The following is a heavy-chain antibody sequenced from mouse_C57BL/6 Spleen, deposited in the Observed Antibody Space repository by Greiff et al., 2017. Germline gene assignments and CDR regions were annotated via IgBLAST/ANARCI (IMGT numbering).Heavy chain of an antibody. CDR1: GYTFTSYG. D-gene: IGHD1-1*01. Sequence: VKLQQSGAELARPGASVKLSCKASGYTFTSYGISWVKQRTGQGLEWIGEIYPRSGNTYYNEKFKGKATLTADKSSSTAYMELRSLTSEDSAVYFCARAGYYGSSPYAMDYWGQGTSVTVSS. CDR3: ARAGYYGSSPYAMDY. CDR2: IYPRSGNT. V-gene: IGHV1-81*01. J-gene: IGHJ4*01.